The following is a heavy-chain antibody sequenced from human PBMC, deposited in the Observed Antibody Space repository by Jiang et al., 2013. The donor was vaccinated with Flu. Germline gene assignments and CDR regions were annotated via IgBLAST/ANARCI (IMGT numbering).Heavy chain of an antibody. CDR3: ARDWAAAATDY. Sequence: SGYTFTDYGISWVRQAPGQGLEWMGIINPSGGSTSYAQKFQGRVTMTRDTSTSTVYMELSSLRSEDTAVYYCARDWAAAATDYWGQGTLVTVSS. CDR2: INPSGGST. V-gene: IGHV1-46*01. D-gene: IGHD6-13*01. J-gene: IGHJ4*02. CDR1: GYTFTDYG.